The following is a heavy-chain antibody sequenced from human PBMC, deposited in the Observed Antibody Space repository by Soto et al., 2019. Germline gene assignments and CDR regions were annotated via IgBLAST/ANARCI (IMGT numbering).Heavy chain of an antibody. CDR1: GGSISSYY. CDR3: SRGNFIVVVTAAGNYGMDV. V-gene: IGHV4-59*01. Sequence: SETLSLTCTVSGGSISSYYWSWIRQPPGKGLEWIGYIYYSGSTNYNPSLKSRVTISVDTSKNQFSLKLSSVTAADTAVYFCSRGNFIVVVTAAGNYGMDVWGQGTTVT. CDR2: IYYSGST. D-gene: IGHD2-2*01. J-gene: IGHJ6*02.